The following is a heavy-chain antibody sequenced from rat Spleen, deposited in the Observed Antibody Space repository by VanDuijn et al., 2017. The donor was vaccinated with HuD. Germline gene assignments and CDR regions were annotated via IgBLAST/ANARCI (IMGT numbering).Heavy chain of an antibody. Sequence: EVQLVESGGGLVQPGRSLKLSCAASGFTFSDYYMAWVRQAPTKGLEWVATITFDGSGTYYRDSVKGRFTISRDNAMSTLYLQMDSLRSEDTATYYCTRGDVYYGDYFDYWGQGVMVTVSS. J-gene: IGHJ2*01. CDR3: TRGDVYYGDYFDY. D-gene: IGHD1-6*01. CDR1: GFTFSDYY. CDR2: ITFDGSGT. V-gene: IGHV5-29*01.